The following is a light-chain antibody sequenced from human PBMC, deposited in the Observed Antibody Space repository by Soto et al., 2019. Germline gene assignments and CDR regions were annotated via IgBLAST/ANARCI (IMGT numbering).Light chain of an antibody. V-gene: IGKV3-20*01. CDR2: SAS. Sequence: EIVLTQSPGTLSLSPLDRXPLXLMASQSVSSSYLAWYHQKPGQAPRLLIYSASSRATGIPDRFSGSGSGTDFTLTISRLEPEDFAVYYCQQYGSSPGTFGQGTKVDIK. CDR3: QQYGSSPGT. CDR1: QSVSSSY. J-gene: IGKJ1*01.